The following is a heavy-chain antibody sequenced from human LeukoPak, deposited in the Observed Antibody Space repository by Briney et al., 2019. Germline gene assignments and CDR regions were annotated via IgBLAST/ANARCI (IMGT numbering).Heavy chain of an antibody. J-gene: IGHJ2*01. D-gene: IGHD4-23*01. CDR1: GFTFSSYA. CDR2: ISGSGGST. CDR3: VREKSVGDYWYFDH. V-gene: IGHV3-23*01. Sequence: GGSLRLSCAASGFTFSSYAMSWVRQAPGEGLEWVSAISGSGGSTYYADSVKGRFSISRDDAKNSVFLQMNSLRGEDTAVYHCVREKSVGDYWYFDHWGRGTQVTVSS.